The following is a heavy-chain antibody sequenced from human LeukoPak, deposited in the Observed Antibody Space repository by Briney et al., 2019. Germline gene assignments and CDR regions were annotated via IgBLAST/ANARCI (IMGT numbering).Heavy chain of an antibody. CDR1: GGTFSSYA. J-gene: IGHJ5*01. V-gene: IGHV1-69*05. D-gene: IGHD2-2*02. CDR2: IIPIFGTA. CDR3: ARARYCSSTSCYNPKNWFDS. Sequence: SVKVSCKASGGTFSSYAISWVRQAPGQGLEWMGGIIPIFGTANYAQKFQGRVTITTDESTSTAYMELSSLRSEDTAVYYCARARYCSSTSCYNPKNWFDSWGQGTLVTASS.